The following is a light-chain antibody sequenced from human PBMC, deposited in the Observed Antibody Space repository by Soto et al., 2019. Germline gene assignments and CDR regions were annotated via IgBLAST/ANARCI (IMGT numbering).Light chain of an antibody. Sequence: QSVLTQPPSGSGTPGQRVTISCSGSSSNIGSKTVNWYQQLPGAAPKLLNYSNYDRPSGVPDRFSGSKSGTSASLAISGLQSEDEADYYCPEGSGGVFGGGTKVTVL. J-gene: IGLJ3*02. V-gene: IGLV1-44*01. CDR1: SSNIGSKT. CDR3: PEGSGGV. CDR2: SNY.